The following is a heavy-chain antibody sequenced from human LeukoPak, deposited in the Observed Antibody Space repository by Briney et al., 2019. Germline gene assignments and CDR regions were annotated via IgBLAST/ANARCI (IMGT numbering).Heavy chain of an antibody. CDR1: GFTFSSYA. CDR2: ISGSGGST. D-gene: IGHD6-19*01. V-gene: IGHV3-23*01. CDR3: AKDPLAVARLGWYYFDY. J-gene: IGHJ4*02. Sequence: GGSLRLSCAASGFTFSSYAMSWVRQAPGKGLEWVSAISGSGGSTYYADSVKGRFTTSRDNSKNTLYLQMNSLRAEDTAVYYCAKDPLAVARLGWYYFDYWGQGTLVTVSS.